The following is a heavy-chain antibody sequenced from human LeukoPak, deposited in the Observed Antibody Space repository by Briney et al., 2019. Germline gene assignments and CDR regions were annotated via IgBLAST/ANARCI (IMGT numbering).Heavy chain of an antibody. J-gene: IGHJ4*02. CDR1: GYTFTSCG. D-gene: IGHD2-2*01. V-gene: IGHV1-18*01. CDR2: ISAYNGNT. CDR3: ARGRGCSSTSCDDYFDY. Sequence: ASVKVSCKASGYTFTSCGISWVRQAPGQGLEWMGWISAYNGNTNYAQKLQGRVTMTTDTSTSTAYMELRSLRSDDTAVYYCARGRGCSSTSCDDYFDYWGQGTLVTVSS.